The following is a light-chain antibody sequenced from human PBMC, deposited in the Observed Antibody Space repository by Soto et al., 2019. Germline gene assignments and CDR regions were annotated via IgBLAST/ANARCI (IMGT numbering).Light chain of an antibody. J-gene: IGLJ1*01. CDR2: EVS. CDR1: SSDVGGYNL. Sequence: QSALTQPASVSGSPGQSITISCTGTSSDVGGYNLVSWYQQHPGRAPKLLIYEVSRRPSGVSNRFSGSKSGDTASLTISGLQAEDEADYYCYSYRGYYTRVFGTGTKVTVL. V-gene: IGLV2-14*01. CDR3: YSYRGYYTRV.